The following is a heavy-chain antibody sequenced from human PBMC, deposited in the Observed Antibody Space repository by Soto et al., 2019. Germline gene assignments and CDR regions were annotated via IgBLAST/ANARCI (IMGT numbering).Heavy chain of an antibody. CDR1: GYTFTSYY. D-gene: IGHD6-19*01. CDR3: ASISGWPFDY. Sequence: QVQLVQSGAEVKKPGASVKVSCKASGYTFTSYYMHWVRQAPGQGLEWMAIINPSGGSTSYAQKFQGRVTMTRDTASSTVYMELSSLRSEDTAVYYCASISGWPFDYWGQGTLVTVSS. CDR2: INPSGGST. V-gene: IGHV1-46*01. J-gene: IGHJ4*02.